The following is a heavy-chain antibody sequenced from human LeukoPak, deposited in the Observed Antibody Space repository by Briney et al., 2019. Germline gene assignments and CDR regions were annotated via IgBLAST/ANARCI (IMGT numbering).Heavy chain of an antibody. CDR1: GYTFTSYY. D-gene: IGHD1-1*01. CDR2: INPSGGST. V-gene: IGHV1-46*01. J-gene: IGHJ3*02. Sequence: ASVKVSCKASGYTFTSYYMHWVRQAPGQGLEWMGIINPSGGSTSYAQKFQGRVTMTRDTSTSTVYMELASLTSEDTAVYYCATDRLEIYSFHIWGQGTMVTVSS. CDR3: ATDRLEIYSFHI.